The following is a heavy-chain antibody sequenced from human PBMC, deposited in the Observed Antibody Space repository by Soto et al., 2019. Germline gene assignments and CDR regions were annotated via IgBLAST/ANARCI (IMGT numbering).Heavy chain of an antibody. CDR2: IYYSGST. CDR1: GGSISSYY. J-gene: IGHJ5*02. V-gene: IGHV4-59*01. CDR3: ARDGPAGYYDFWSGSSYNWFDP. D-gene: IGHD3-3*01. Sequence: PSETLSLTCTVSGGSISSYYWSWIRQPPGKGLEWIGYIYYSGSTNYNPPLKSRVTISVDTSKNQFSLKLSSVTAADTAVYYCARDGPAGYYDFWSGSSYNWFDPWGQGTLVTVSS.